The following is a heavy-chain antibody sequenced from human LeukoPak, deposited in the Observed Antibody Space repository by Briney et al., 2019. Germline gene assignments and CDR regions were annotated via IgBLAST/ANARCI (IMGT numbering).Heavy chain of an antibody. J-gene: IGHJ4*02. CDR3: ARLLGSSSSSWASFDY. CDR1: AYSSTTYW. D-gene: IGHD6-13*01. CDR2: ILPRDSHA. Sequence: GESLQISCKASAYSSTTYWMSWLRRIPPKSLEWMGIILPRDSHAIYSPSFRSEVTTSADKSTSTAYLLWSSVKASDTALYYCARLLGSSSSSWASFDYWARGPVVTV. V-gene: IGHV5-51*01.